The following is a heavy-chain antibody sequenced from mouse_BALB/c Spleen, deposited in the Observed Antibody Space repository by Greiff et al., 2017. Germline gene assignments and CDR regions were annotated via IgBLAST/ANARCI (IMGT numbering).Heavy chain of an antibody. CDR2: ISSGGST. D-gene: IGHD1-1*01. Sequence: EVKVVDSGAGLVKPGGSLKLSCAASGFTFSRYAMSWVRQTPEQRLEWVASISSGGSTYYPDSVKGRFTISRDNARNILYLQMSSLRSEDTAMYYCARGYGAYWGQGTLVTVAA. CDR3: ARGYGAY. CDR1: GFTFSRYA. J-gene: IGHJ3*01. V-gene: IGHV5-6-5*01.